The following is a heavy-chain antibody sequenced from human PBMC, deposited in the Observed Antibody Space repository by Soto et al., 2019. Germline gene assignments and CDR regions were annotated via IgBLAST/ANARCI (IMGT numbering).Heavy chain of an antibody. J-gene: IGHJ4*02. Sequence: QVQLVQSGAEVKKPGASVKVSCKASGDTFTTYGISWVRQAPGQGLEWMGWIRIYNGNADYAQNFQGRVNMTTDTSTSTAYMELRSLRFDDTAIYYCARSPSPEDFWGQGTLVTVSS. V-gene: IGHV1-18*01. D-gene: IGHD6-6*01. CDR2: IRIYNGNA. CDR1: GDTFTTYG. CDR3: ARSPSPEDF.